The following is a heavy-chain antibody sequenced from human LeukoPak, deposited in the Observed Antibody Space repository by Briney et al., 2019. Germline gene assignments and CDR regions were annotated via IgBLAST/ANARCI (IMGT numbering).Heavy chain of an antibody. CDR3: ARDLGSTSHYMDY. CDR1: GGSSSSYY. D-gene: IGHD2-2*01. CDR2: IYYSGST. J-gene: IGHJ4*02. Sequence: KPSETLSLTCTVSGGSSSSYYWSWIRQPPGKGLEWIGYIYYSGSTNYNPSLKSRVTISVDTSKNQFSLKLSSVTAADTAVYYCARDLGSTSHYMDYWGQGTLVTVSS. V-gene: IGHV4-59*01.